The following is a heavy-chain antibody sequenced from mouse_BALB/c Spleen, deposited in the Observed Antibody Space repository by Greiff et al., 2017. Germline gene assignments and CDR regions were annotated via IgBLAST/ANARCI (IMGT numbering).Heavy chain of an antibody. CDR1: GYTFTSYW. Sequence: VQLQQSGTVLARPGASVKMSCKASGYTFTSYWMHWVKQRPGQGLEWIGAIYPGNSDTSYNQKFKGKAKLTAVTSTSTAYMELSSLTNEDSAVYYCTADYDEGPWFAYWGQGTLVTVSA. V-gene: IGHV1-5*01. J-gene: IGHJ3*01. CDR3: TADYDEGPWFAY. CDR2: IYPGNSDT. D-gene: IGHD2-4*01.